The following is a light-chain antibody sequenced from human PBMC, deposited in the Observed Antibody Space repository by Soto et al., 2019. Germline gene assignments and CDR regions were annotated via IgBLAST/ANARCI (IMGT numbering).Light chain of an antibody. CDR3: QSYDSILSGVI. CDR1: KLGDKY. J-gene: IGLJ2*01. Sequence: SYELTQPPSVSVSPGQTASITCSGDKLGDKYACWYQQKPGQSPVLVIYQDSKRPSGIPERFSGSNSGNTATLTITGLQAEDEADYYCQSYDSILSGVIFGGGTKLTVL. CDR2: QDS. V-gene: IGLV3-1*01.